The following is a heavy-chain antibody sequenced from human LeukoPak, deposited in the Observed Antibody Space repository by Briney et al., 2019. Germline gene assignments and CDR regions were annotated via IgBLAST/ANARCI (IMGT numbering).Heavy chain of an antibody. CDR1: GYTFTSYG. Sequence: ASVEVSCKASGYTFTSYGISWVRQAPGQGLEWMGWISAYNGNTNYAQKLQGRVTMTTDTSTSTAYMELRSLRPDDTAVYYCARDWGSRGYSYGEHYFDYWGQGTLVTVSS. CDR2: ISAYNGNT. CDR3: ARDWGSRGYSYGEHYFDY. D-gene: IGHD5-18*01. J-gene: IGHJ4*02. V-gene: IGHV1-18*01.